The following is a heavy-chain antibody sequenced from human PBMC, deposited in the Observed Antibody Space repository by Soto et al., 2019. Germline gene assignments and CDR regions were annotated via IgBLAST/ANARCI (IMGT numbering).Heavy chain of an antibody. D-gene: IGHD6-13*01. CDR2: IYHSGST. CDR3: ARGRVSSSWYEVYSRYYYGMDV. V-gene: IGHV4-31*03. Sequence: PSETLSLTCTVSGGSISSGGYYWSWIRQHPGKGLEWIGYIYHSGSTNYNPSLKSRVTISVDTSKNQFSLKLSSVTAADTAVYYCARGRVSSSWYEVYSRYYYGMDVWGQGTTVTVSS. CDR1: GGSISSGGYY. J-gene: IGHJ6*02.